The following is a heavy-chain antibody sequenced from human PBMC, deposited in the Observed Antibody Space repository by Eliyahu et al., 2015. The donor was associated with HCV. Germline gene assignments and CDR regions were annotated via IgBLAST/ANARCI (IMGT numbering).Heavy chain of an antibody. CDR1: GFXFSXXX. V-gene: IGHV3-33*01. CDR2: IWYDGSNK. J-gene: IGHJ3*02. D-gene: IGHD2-15*01. Sequence: QVQLVESGGGVVQPGRSLRLSCAASGFXFSXXXXHXXRQAPGKGLEWVAVIWYDGSNKYYADSVKGRFTISRDNSKNTLYLQMNSLRAEDTAVYYCASGYCSGGSCYQPDAFDIWGQGTMVTVSS. CDR3: ASGYCSGGSCYQPDAFDI.